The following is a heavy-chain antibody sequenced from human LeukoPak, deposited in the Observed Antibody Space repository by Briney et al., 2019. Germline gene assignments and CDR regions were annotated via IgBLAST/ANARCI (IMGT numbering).Heavy chain of an antibody. CDR3: ARGLEYDILTGSEYYFDY. V-gene: IGHV4-59*01. D-gene: IGHD3-9*01. J-gene: IGHJ4*02. Sequence: GSLEPSCAASGFTFSSNWMSWVRQPPGKGLEWFGYIYYSGSTNYNPSLKSRVTISVDTSKNQFSLKLSSVTAADAAVYYCARGLEYDILTGSEYYFDYWGQGTLVTVSS. CDR2: IYYSGST. CDR1: GFTFSSNW.